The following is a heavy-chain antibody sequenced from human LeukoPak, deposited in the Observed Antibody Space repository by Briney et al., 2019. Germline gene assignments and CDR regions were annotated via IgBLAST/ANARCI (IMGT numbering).Heavy chain of an antibody. J-gene: IGHJ4*02. V-gene: IGHV4-4*07. CDR1: TASINSYY. D-gene: IGHD5-18*01. Sequence: SETLSLTCTVSTASINSYYWGWVRQPAGRGLEWIGRIYTTGMTQYDPSLQSRVTMSVDTSQKQFSLNLRSVTAADTAIYFCVRHGYTASHFFLGYWSRGALVTVSS. CDR2: IYTTGMT. CDR3: VRHGYTASHFFLGY.